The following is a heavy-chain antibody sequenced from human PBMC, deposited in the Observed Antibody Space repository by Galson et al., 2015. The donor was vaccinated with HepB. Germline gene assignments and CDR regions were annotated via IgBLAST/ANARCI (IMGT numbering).Heavy chain of an antibody. V-gene: IGHV3-7*01. D-gene: IGHD4-17*01. CDR1: GFTFSSYW. Sequence: LRLSCAASGFTFSSYWMSWVRQAPGKGLEWVANIKQDGSEKYYVDSVKGQFTISRDNAKNSLYLQMNSLRAEDTAVYYCARDDYGDYPTGYMDVWGKGTTVTVSS. CDR2: IKQDGSEK. J-gene: IGHJ6*03. CDR3: ARDDYGDYPTGYMDV.